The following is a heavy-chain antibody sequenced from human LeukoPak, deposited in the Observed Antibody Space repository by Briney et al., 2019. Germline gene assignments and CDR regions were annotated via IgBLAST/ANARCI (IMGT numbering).Heavy chain of an antibody. Sequence: SETLSLTCAVSGGSIAIRNYYWGWIRQPPGKGLEWIGTIYYSGSTYYNPSLKSRVIISVDTSKNQFSLKLSSVTAADTAVYYCARAGYSTGPFDPWGQGTLVTVSS. CDR3: ARAGYSTGPFDP. J-gene: IGHJ5*02. CDR2: IYYSGST. V-gene: IGHV4-39*07. D-gene: IGHD6-19*01. CDR1: GGSIAIRNYY.